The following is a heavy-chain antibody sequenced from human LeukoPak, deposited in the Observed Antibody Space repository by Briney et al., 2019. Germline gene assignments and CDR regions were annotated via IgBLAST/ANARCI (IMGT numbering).Heavy chain of an antibody. Sequence: ASVKVSCKASGYTFTSYDINWVRQATGQGLEWMGWMNPNSGNTGYAQKFQGRVTMTRNTSISTAYMELSSLRSEVTAVYYCARLHYDSSGYYPDDAFDIWGQGTMVTVSS. CDR1: GYTFTSYD. CDR3: ARLHYDSSGYYPDDAFDI. D-gene: IGHD3-22*01. CDR2: MNPNSGNT. J-gene: IGHJ3*02. V-gene: IGHV1-8*01.